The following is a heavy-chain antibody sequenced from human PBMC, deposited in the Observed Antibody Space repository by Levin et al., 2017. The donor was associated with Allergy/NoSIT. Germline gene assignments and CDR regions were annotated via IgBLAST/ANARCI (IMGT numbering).Heavy chain of an antibody. V-gene: IGHV3-21*04. CDR1: GFAFISYS. Sequence: PGGSLRLSCAASGFAFISYSMNWVRQAPGKGLEWVSSISSSSSYIYYADSVKGRFTISRDNAKNSLYLQMNSLRADDTAVYYCARDSIPGTTGISFDYWGQGTLVTVSS. J-gene: IGHJ4*02. CDR2: ISSSSSYI. D-gene: IGHD1-1*01. CDR3: ARDSIPGTTGISFDY.